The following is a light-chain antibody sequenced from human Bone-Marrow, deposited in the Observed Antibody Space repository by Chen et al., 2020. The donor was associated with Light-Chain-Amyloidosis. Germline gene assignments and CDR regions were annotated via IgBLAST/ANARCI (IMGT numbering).Light chain of an antibody. CDR1: DLPTKY. V-gene: IGLV3-25*03. J-gene: IGLJ2*01. CDR2: RDT. CDR3: QAADSSGTYEVI. Sequence: SYELTQPPSVLVSPGQTPRITCSGDDLPTKYAYWYQQKPGQAPVLVIHRDTERPSGMSERVSGSSSGTTSTLTISGVHAEDEADYHCQAADSSGTYEVIFGGGTKLNVL.